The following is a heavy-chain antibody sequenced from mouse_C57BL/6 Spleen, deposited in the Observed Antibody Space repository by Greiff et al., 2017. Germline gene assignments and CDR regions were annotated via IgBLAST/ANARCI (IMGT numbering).Heavy chain of an antibody. CDR3: ARRDYKGTYAMDY. V-gene: IGHV1-69*01. Sequence: VQLQQSGAELVMPGASVKLSCKASGYTFTSYWMHWVKQRPGQGLEWIGEIDPSDSYTNYNQKFKGKSTLTVDKSSSTAYMQLSSLTSEDSAVYYCARRDYKGTYAMDYWGQGTSVTVSS. CDR2: IDPSDSYT. CDR1: GYTFTSYW. D-gene: IGHD2-4*01. J-gene: IGHJ4*01.